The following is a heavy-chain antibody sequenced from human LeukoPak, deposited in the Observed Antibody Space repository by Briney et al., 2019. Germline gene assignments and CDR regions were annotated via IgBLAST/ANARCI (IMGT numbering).Heavy chain of an antibody. Sequence: SETLTLTCTVSGHSISSYYGSWIRHPPGKAREWIGHFYYNGSTNHNPSHKSRLNISVETSKNQLSLKLSPVTAADTPVYYCERELYYSSGSYYDFDYWGQGTLVTVSS. CDR1: GHSISSYY. J-gene: IGHJ4*02. D-gene: IGHD3-10*01. CDR2: FYYNGST. V-gene: IGHV4-59*01. CDR3: ERELYYSSGSYYDFDY.